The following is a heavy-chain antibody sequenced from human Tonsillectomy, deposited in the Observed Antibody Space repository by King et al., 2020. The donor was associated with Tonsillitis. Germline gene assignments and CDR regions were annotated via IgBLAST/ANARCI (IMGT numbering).Heavy chain of an antibody. CDR3: ASFCGDLSPYYFDY. D-gene: IGHD2-21*01. CDR2: ISSSSSTI. CDR1: GFTFSSYS. V-gene: IGHV3-48*01. Sequence: QLVQSGGGLVQPGGSLRLSCAASGFTFSSYSMNWVRQAPGKGLEWVSYISSSSSTIYYADSVKGRFTISRDNAKNSLYLQMNSLRAEDTAVYYCASFCGDLSPYYFDYWGQGTLVTVSS. J-gene: IGHJ4*02.